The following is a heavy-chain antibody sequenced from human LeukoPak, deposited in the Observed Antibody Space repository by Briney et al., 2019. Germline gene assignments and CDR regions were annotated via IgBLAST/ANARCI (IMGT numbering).Heavy chain of an antibody. CDR1: GFTFSSYS. CDR2: ISSSSSYI. J-gene: IGHJ3*02. CDR3: ARDGSATDAFDI. Sequence: GGSLRLSCAASGFTFSSYSMNWVRQAPGKGLEWVSSISSSSSYIYYADSVKGRFTISRDNAKNSLYLQTNSLRAEDTAVYYCARDGSATDAFDIWGQGTMVTVSS. V-gene: IGHV3-21*01. D-gene: IGHD1-26*01.